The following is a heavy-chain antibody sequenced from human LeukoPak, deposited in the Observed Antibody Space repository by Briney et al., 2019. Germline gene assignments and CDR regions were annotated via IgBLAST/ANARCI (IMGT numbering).Heavy chain of an antibody. Sequence: PSETLSLTCAVSGGSISSSNWWSWVRQPPGKGLEWIGEIYHSGSTNYNPSLKSRVTISVDKSKNQFSLKLSSVTAADTAVYYCARGGRAVAVIPPFSVAKNWFDPWGQGTLVTVSS. CDR1: GGSISSSNW. V-gene: IGHV4-4*02. CDR2: IYHSGST. J-gene: IGHJ5*02. CDR3: ARGGRAVAVIPPFSVAKNWFDP. D-gene: IGHD6-19*01.